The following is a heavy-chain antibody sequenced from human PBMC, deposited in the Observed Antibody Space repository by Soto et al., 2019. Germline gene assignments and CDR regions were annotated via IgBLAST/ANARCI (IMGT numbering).Heavy chain of an antibody. CDR2: IYFSGIT. CDR1: GDSVSSGGYH. J-gene: IGHJ4*02. Sequence: QVQLQESGPGLVKPSETLSLICNVSGDSVSSGGYHWSWVRQPPGKGLEWIGYIYFSGITNYNPSLKSRVTISLDTSKIQFSLMLTSVTAADTAVYYCARECLTNSGVAKGFASWGQGTLVTVSS. V-gene: IGHV4-61*08. D-gene: IGHD3-3*01. CDR3: ARECLTNSGVAKGFAS.